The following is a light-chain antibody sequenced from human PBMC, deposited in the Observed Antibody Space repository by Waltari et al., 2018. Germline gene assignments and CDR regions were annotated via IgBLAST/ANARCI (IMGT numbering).Light chain of an antibody. J-gene: IGLJ3*02. Sequence: SDELTQPPSVSVSPGQTASITCSGDILGNKYASWYQQKPGQSPLLVIYQDINRPSGIPERFSGSKSGNTATLTISGTQAMDDADYYCQALGSNRCVFGGGTKLTVL. CDR3: QALGSNRCV. CDR1: ILGNKY. V-gene: IGLV3-1*01. CDR2: QDI.